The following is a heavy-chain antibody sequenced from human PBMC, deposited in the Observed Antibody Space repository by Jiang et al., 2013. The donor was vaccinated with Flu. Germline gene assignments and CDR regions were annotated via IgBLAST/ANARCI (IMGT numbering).Heavy chain of an antibody. V-gene: IGHV3-23*01. Sequence: GGSLRLSCAASGFTFSSYAVTWVRQAPGKGLEWVSGINADGGSTSYADSVKGRFTISRDNSKNTLYLQMNSLRADDTAVYYCAKDRDGYTDFVGDSWGQGTLVTVSS. CDR3: AKDRDGYTDFVGDS. J-gene: IGHJ5*01. CDR2: INADGGST. CDR1: GFTFSSYA. D-gene: IGHD5-24*01.